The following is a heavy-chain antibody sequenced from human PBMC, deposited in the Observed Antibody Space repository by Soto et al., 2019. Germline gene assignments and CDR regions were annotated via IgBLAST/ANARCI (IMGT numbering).Heavy chain of an antibody. CDR1: GYTFTSYG. Sequence: QVQLVQSGAEVKKPGASVKVSCKASGYTFTSYGISWVRQAPGQGLEWMGWISAYNGNTNYAQKLQGRVTMTTDTSTSTAYMEPRSLRSDDTAVYYCARDKDYYDSSGSGWFDPWGQGTLVTVSS. D-gene: IGHD3-22*01. CDR2: ISAYNGNT. J-gene: IGHJ5*02. CDR3: ARDKDYYDSSGSGWFDP. V-gene: IGHV1-18*04.